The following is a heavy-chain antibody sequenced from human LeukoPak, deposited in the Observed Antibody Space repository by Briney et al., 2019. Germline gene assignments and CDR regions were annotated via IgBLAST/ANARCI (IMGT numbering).Heavy chain of an antibody. CDR3: ARARRDLYYYGMDV. CDR2: IYTSGST. D-gene: IGHD5-24*01. V-gene: IGHV4-61*02. Sequence: SETLSLTCTVSGGSISSGSYYWSWIRQPAGKGLEWIGRIYTSGSTNYNPSLKSRVTISVDTSKNQFSLKLSSVTAADTAMYYCARARRDLYYYGMDVWGQGTTVTVSS. CDR1: GGSISSGSYY. J-gene: IGHJ6*02.